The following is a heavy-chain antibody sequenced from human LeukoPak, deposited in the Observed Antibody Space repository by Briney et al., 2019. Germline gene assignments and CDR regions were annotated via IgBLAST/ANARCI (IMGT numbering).Heavy chain of an antibody. D-gene: IGHD6-13*01. J-gene: IGHJ3*02. V-gene: IGHV4-4*07. CDR2: IYTSGST. CDR3: AREDSLYLRLYSSSWYDAFDI. Sequence: SETLSLTCTVSGGSISSYYWSWIRQPAGKGLEWIGRIYTSGSTNYNPSLKSRVAISVDTSKNQFSLKLSSVTAADTAVYYCAREDSLYLRLYSSSWYDAFDIWGQGTMVTVSS. CDR1: GGSISSYY.